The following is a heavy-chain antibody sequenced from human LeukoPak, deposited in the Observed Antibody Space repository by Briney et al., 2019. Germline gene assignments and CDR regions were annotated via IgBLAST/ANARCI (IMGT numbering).Heavy chain of an antibody. D-gene: IGHD6-19*01. V-gene: IGHV3-7*04. Sequence: PGGTLRLSCAASGFTFSSYWMSWVRQAPGKGLERVANIKPDGSAKYYVDSVKGRFTISRDNAKNSLYLQMDSLRADDTAVYYCARGSGWYSIDDWGQGTLITVAS. CDR1: GFTFSSYW. CDR3: ARGSGWYSIDD. CDR2: IKPDGSAK. J-gene: IGHJ4*02.